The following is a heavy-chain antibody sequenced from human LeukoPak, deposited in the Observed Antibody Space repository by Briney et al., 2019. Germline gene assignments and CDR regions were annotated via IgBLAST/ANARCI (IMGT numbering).Heavy chain of an antibody. D-gene: IGHD3/OR15-3a*01. J-gene: IGHJ4*02. CDR3: ARADSVSMTLYY. Sequence: SVKVSCKASGGTFSSYAISWVRQAPGQGLEWMGGIIPIFGTANYAQKFQGRVTITADESTSTAYMELSSLRSEDAAVYYCARADSVSMTLYYWGQGTLVTVSS. CDR2: IIPIFGTA. CDR1: GGTFSSYA. V-gene: IGHV1-69*13.